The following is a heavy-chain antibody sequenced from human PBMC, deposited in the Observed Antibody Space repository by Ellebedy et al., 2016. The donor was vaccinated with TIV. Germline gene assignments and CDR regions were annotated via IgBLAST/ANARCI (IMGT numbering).Heavy chain of an antibody. CDR2: IYPDGVTT. J-gene: IGHJ4*02. V-gene: IGHV1-46*01. CDR3: ARDANDAFDY. CDR1: GYTFINYG. Sequence: ASVKVSCXASGYTFINYGISWVRQAPGQGLEWMGIIYPDGVTTTYAQKFQGRVSITRDTSTGTFYIELSSLRSEDTALYYCARDANDAFDYWGQGTLVTVSS. D-gene: IGHD1-1*01.